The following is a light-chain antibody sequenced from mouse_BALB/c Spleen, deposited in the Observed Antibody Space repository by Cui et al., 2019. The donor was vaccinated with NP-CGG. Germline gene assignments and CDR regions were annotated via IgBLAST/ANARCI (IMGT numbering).Light chain of an antibody. V-gene: IGLV1*01. Sequence: QGVVTRESALNTSPGETVTLTCRSSTGAVTTGNYANWVQEKPDHLFTGLIGGTNNRAPGVPARFSGSLIGDKAALTITGAQTEDEAIYFCALWYSNHWVFGGGTKLTVL. CDR2: GTN. CDR1: TGAVTTGNY. J-gene: IGLJ1*01. CDR3: ALWYSNHWV.